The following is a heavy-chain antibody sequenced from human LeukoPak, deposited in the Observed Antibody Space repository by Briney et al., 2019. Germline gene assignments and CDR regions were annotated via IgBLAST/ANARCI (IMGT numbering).Heavy chain of an antibody. CDR3: ARGVLMVYATYYYYMDV. D-gene: IGHD2-8*01. Sequence: SETLSLTCTVSGGSISRGCYYWSWIRQHPGKGLEWIGYIYYSGSTYYNPSLKSRVTISVDTSKNQFSLKLSSVTAADTAVYYCARGVLMVYATYYYYMDVWGKGTTVTVSS. CDR2: IYYSGST. CDR1: GGSISRGCYY. J-gene: IGHJ6*03. V-gene: IGHV4-31*03.